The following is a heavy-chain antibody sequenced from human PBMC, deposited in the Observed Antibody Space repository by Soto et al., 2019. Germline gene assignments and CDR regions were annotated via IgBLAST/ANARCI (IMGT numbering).Heavy chain of an antibody. CDR1: GGSISSSSYY. V-gene: IGHV4-39*01. CDR2: IYYSGST. CDR3: AAYYDSSGYYYSRFDY. D-gene: IGHD3-22*01. Sequence: QLQLQESGPGLVKPSETLSLTCTVSGGSISSSSYYWGWIRQPPGKGLEWIGSIYYSGSTYYNPSLKSRVTISVDTSKNQFSLKLSSVTAADTAVYYCAAYYDSSGYYYSRFDYWGQGTLVTVSS. J-gene: IGHJ4*02.